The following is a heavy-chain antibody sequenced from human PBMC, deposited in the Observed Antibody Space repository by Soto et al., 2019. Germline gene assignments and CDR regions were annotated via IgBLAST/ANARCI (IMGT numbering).Heavy chain of an antibody. CDR1: GFSLSTSGVG. J-gene: IGHJ6*02. Sequence: QITLKESGPTLVKPTQTLTLTCTFSGFSLSTSGVGVGWIRQPPGKALEWLALIYWDDDKRYSPSLKSRLTITKDTSKNQVVLTMTNMDPVDTATYYCAHSRWYPPYYSYGMDVWGQGTTVTVSS. V-gene: IGHV2-5*02. CDR3: AHSRWYPPYYSYGMDV. D-gene: IGHD6-13*01. CDR2: IYWDDDK.